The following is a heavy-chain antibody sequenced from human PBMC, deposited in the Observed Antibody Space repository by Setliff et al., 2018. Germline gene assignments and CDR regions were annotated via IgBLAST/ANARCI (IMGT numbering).Heavy chain of an antibody. CDR3: ASAGMASVNRKGVFEY. CDR1: GYPFTSYY. D-gene: IGHD3-10*01. CDR2: INIGGGSA. V-gene: IGHV1-46*01. Sequence: ASVKVSCKDSGYPFTSYYMYWLRQAPGQGPEWLGIINIGGGSASYAQKFQDRVTMTRDTSTSTVYLEVTRLTSEDTAVSYCASAGMASVNRKGVFEYWGQGTLVTVSS. J-gene: IGHJ4*02.